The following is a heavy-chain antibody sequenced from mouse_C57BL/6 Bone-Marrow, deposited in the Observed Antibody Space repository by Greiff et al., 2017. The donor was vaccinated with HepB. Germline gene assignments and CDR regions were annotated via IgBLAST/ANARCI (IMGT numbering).Heavy chain of an antibody. D-gene: IGHD1-1*01. CDR2: IDPSDSET. J-gene: IGHJ3*01. CDR3: ARHYGSSYMAWFAY. V-gene: IGHV1-52*01. CDR1: GYTFTSYW. Sequence: VQLQQSGAELVRPGSSVKLSCKASGYTFTSYWMHWVKQRPIQGLEWIGNIDPSDSETHYNQKFKDKATLTVDKSSSTAYMQLSSLTSEDSAVYYCARHYGSSYMAWFAYWGQGTLVTVSA.